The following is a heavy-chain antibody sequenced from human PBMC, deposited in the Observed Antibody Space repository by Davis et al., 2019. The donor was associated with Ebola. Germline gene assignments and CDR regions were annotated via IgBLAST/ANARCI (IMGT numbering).Heavy chain of an antibody. CDR2: INPNSGGT. CDR3: AKENILYHDAFDI. CDR1: GYTFTGYY. D-gene: IGHD1/OR15-1a*01. V-gene: IGHV1-2*04. J-gene: IGHJ3*02. Sequence: ASVQVSCKASGYTFTGYYMHWVRQAPGQGLEWMGWINPNSGGTNYAQKFQGWVTMTRDTSISTAYMELSRLRSDDTAVYYCAKENILYHDAFDIWGQGTMVTVSS.